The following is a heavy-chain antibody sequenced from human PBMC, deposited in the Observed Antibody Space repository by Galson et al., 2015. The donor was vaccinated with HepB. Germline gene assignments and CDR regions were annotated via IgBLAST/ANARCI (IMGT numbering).Heavy chain of an antibody. V-gene: IGHV1-2*04. CDR1: GYTFTGYY. J-gene: IGHJ4*02. Sequence: SVKVSCKASGYTFTGYYMHWVRQAPGQGLEWMGWINPNSGGTNYAQKFQGWVTMTRDTSISTAYMELSRLRSDDTAVYYCARAFDDYGDYVDAGVFDYWGQGTLVTVSS. D-gene: IGHD4-17*01. CDR3: ARAFDDYGDYVDAGVFDY. CDR2: INPNSGGT.